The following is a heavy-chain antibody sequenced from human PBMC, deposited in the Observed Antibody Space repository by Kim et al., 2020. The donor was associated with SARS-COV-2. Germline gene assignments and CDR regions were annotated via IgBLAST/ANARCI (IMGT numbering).Heavy chain of an antibody. CDR1: GGSFSGYY. CDR3: ARSTIAGGFDY. D-gene: IGHD6-13*01. J-gene: IGHJ4*02. Sequence: SETLSLTCAVYGGSFSGYYWSWIRQPPGKGLEWIGEINHSGSTNYNPSLKSRVTISVDTSKNQFSLKLSSVTAADAAVYYCARSTIAGGFDYWGQGTLVTVSS. CDR2: INHSGST. V-gene: IGHV4-34*01.